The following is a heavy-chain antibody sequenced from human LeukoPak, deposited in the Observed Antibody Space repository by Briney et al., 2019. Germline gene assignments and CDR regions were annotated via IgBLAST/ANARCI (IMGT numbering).Heavy chain of an antibody. CDR2: ISSSSSYI. V-gene: IGHV3-21*01. Sequence: PGGSLRLSCAASGFTFSSYSMNWVRQAPGKGPEWVSSISSSSSYIYYADSVKGRFTISRDNAKNSLYLQMNSLRAEDTAVYYCARQRFLPSGSYYFDYWGQGTLVTVSS. D-gene: IGHD1-26*01. CDR3: ARQRFLPSGSYYFDY. J-gene: IGHJ4*02. CDR1: GFTFSSYS.